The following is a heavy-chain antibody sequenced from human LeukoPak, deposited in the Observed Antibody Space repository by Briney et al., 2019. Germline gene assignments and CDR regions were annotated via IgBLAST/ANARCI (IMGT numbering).Heavy chain of an antibody. J-gene: IGHJ4*02. CDR1: GGSISSYY. V-gene: IGHV4-34*01. D-gene: IGHD3-22*01. Sequence: PSETLSLTCIVSGGSISSYYWSWIRQPPGKGLEWIGEINHSGSTNYNPSLKSRVTISVDTSKNQFSLKLSSVTAADTAVYYCARWFTQYYYDSSGRFDYWGQGTLVTVSS. CDR2: INHSGST. CDR3: ARWFTQYYYDSSGRFDY.